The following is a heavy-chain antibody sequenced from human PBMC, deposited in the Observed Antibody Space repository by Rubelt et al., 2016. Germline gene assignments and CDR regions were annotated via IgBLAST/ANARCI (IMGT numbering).Heavy chain of an antibody. CDR3: ARALNYYDSSGYSEYCFDY. Sequence: QVQLQESGPGLVKPSETLSLTCTVSGGSISSYYWSWIRQPPGKGLEWIGYIYYSGSTNYNPSLKGRVTISVDPSKNQFSLKLSSVTAADTAVYYCARALNYYDSSGYSEYCFDYWGQGTLVTVSS. CDR2: IYYSGST. J-gene: IGHJ4*02. V-gene: IGHV4-59*01. CDR1: GGSISSYY. D-gene: IGHD3-22*01.